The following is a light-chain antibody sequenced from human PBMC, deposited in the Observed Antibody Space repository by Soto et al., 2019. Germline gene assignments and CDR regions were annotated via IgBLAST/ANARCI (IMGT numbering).Light chain of an antibody. V-gene: IGKV3-20*01. J-gene: IGKJ3*01. CDR2: STI. CDR1: QSIADGN. CDR3: QRYGRALQS. Sequence: EVLLTQSPHSLSLSPGERASLSCRASQSIADGNLAWYQQKPGQAPRLLIHSTINRATGIPDRFRGSGSGTDFSLIIYRLEPEDSAVYYCQRYGRALQSFGPGTKLEI.